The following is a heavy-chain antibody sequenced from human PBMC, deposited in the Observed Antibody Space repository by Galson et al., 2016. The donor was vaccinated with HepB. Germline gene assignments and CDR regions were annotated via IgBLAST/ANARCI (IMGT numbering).Heavy chain of an antibody. D-gene: IGHD3-10*01. CDR1: GFTFSSYA. J-gene: IGHJ4*02. V-gene: IGHV3-23*01. CDR3: ANYLGYGSGRPGYFHS. CDR2: ISAASNT. Sequence: SLRLSCAASGFTFSSYAMNWVRQAPGKGLEWVSVISAASNTYYTDSVKGRFTTSRDNSKTTLYLEMNSMRVEDTAVYFCANYLGYGSGRPGYFHSWGQGTLVTGSP.